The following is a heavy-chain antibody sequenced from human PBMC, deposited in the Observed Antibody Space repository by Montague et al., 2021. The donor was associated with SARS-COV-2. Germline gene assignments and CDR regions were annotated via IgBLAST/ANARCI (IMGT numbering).Heavy chain of an antibody. CDR2: IKPDESEK. D-gene: IGHD4-23*01. V-gene: IGHV3-7*01. J-gene: IGHJ6*02. Sequence: SLRLSCAASGFTFSNIWMSWVRQAPGKGMEWVANIKPDESEKNYVDSVKGRFSISRDNAKNSLYLQMDNLRAEDTAIYYCAKNGGANGLDVWGQGTSVSVSS. CDR1: GFTFSNIW. CDR3: AKNGGANGLDV.